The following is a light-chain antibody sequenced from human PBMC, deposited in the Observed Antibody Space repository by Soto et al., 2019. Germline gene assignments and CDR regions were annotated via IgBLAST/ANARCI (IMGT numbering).Light chain of an antibody. CDR2: EVN. CDR3: SSYTTRNTLV. J-gene: IGLJ3*02. CDR1: SSDVGGYNY. V-gene: IGLV2-14*01. Sequence: QSALTQSASVSGSPGQSITISCTGTSSDVGGYNYVSWYQQHPGKAPKLIIYEVNNRPSGVSNRFSGSKSGNTASLTISGLQAEDEADYYCSSYTTRNTLVFGGGTKLTVL.